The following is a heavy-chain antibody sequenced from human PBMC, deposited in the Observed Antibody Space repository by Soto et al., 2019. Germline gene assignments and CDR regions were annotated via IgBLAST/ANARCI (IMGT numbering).Heavy chain of an antibody. D-gene: IGHD3-22*01. CDR2: TSFSGYT. V-gene: IGHV4-30-4*01. CDR3: VRGGNPYHYATSGPGTFDK. J-gene: IGHJ4*02. CDR1: GDSVSGGDSY. Sequence: QVQLQESGPGLVKPSQTLSLTCTVSGDSVSGGDSYCSWIRQPPGKALEWIGYTSFSGYTSYTPSLKSRVTISVDMSKSQFSLRLTSATAADTAIYYCVRGGNPYHYATSGPGTFDKWGQGTLVSVSS.